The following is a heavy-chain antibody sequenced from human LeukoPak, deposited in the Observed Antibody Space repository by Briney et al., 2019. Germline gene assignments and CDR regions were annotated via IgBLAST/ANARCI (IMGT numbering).Heavy chain of an antibody. CDR3: AKGISYSSSWYYFDY. CDR2: ISGSGGST. J-gene: IGHJ4*02. V-gene: IGHV3-23*01. Sequence: PGGSLRLSCAASGFTFSNAWMSWVRQAPGKGLEWVSAISGSGGSTYYADSVKGRFTISRDNSKNTLYLQMNSLRAEDTAVYYCAKGISYSSSWYYFDYWGQGTLVTVSS. D-gene: IGHD6-13*01. CDR1: GFTFSNAW.